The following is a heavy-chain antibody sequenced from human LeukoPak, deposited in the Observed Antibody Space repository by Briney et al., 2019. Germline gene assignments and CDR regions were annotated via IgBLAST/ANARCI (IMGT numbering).Heavy chain of an antibody. Sequence: PSETLSLTCTVSGGSISSYYWSWIRQPPGMGLEWIEYIYYGRTTNYNPSLKSRVAISVDKSKNQFSLKLSSVTAADMAVYYCASGYCGGECPYDAFDIWGQGTMVTVSS. CDR2: IYYGRTT. J-gene: IGHJ3*02. CDR1: GGSISSYY. D-gene: IGHD2-21*01. CDR3: ASGYCGGECPYDAFDI. V-gene: IGHV4-59*13.